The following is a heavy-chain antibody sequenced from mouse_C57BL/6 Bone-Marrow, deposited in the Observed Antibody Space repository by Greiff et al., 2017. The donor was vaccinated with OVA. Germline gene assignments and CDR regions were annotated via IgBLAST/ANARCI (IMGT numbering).Heavy chain of an antibody. CDR3: AKRGYYYAMDY. V-gene: IGHV2-4*01. CDR1: GFSLTSYG. Sequence: LVESGPGLVQPSQSLSIPCTVSGFSLTSYGVHWVRQPPGKGLEWLGVIWSGGSTDYNAAFISRLSISKDNSKSQVFFKMNSLQADDTAIYYCAKRGYYYAMDYWGQGTSVTVSS. J-gene: IGHJ4*01. CDR2: IWSGGST.